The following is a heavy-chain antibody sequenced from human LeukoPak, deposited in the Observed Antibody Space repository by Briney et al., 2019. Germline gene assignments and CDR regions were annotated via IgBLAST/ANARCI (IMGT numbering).Heavy chain of an antibody. Sequence: GGSLRLSCAASGFTFNSYGMHWVRQAPGKGLEWVAFIRYDASNRYYADSVKGRFTISRDNSKNTLYLQMNSLRAEDTAVYYCAKEVRRYCSGGSCPLWGQGTLVTVSS. CDR2: IRYDASNR. CDR3: AKEVRRYCSGGSCPL. V-gene: IGHV3-30*02. CDR1: GFTFNSYG. D-gene: IGHD2-15*01. J-gene: IGHJ4*02.